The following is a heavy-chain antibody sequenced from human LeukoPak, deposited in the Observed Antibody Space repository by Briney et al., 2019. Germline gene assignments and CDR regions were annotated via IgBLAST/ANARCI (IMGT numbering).Heavy chain of an antibody. V-gene: IGHV4-59*01. D-gene: IGHD3-22*01. CDR1: GGSISSYY. Sequence: SETLSLTCTVSGGSISSYYWSWIRQPPGKGLEWIGYIYYGGSTNYNPSLKSRVTISVDTSKNQFSLKLSSVTAADTAVYYCARSRSGYYPWGQGTLVTVSS. CDR2: IYYGGST. J-gene: IGHJ5*02. CDR3: ARSRSGYYP.